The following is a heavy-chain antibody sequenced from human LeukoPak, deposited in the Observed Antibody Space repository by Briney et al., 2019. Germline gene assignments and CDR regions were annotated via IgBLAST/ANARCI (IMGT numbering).Heavy chain of an antibody. Sequence: GGSLRLSCAASGFTFSSYSMNWVRQAPGKGLEWVANIKQDGSEKYYVDSVKGRFTISRDNAKNSLYLQMNSLRAEDTAVYYCARSGYSYGSDLDYWGQGTLVTVSS. J-gene: IGHJ4*02. D-gene: IGHD5-18*01. CDR3: ARSGYSYGSDLDY. CDR1: GFTFSSYS. V-gene: IGHV3-7*01. CDR2: IKQDGSEK.